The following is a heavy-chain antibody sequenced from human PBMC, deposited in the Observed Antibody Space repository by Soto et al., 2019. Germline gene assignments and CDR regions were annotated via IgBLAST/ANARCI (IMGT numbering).Heavy chain of an antibody. V-gene: IGHV1-69*02. D-gene: IGHD3-16*01. CDR2: IIPILGIA. J-gene: IGHJ6*03. CDR1: GGTFSSYT. CDR3: AGGLGADSYYYYYMDV. Sequence: SVKVSCKASGGTFSSYTISWVRQAPGQGLEWMGRIIPILGIANYAQKFQGRVTITADKSTSTAYMELSSLRSEDTAVYYCAGGLGADSYYYYYMDVWGKGTTVTVSS.